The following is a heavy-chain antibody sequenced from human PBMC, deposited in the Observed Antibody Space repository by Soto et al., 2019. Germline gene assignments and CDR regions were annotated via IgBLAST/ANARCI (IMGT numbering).Heavy chain of an antibody. CDR2: IYPGDSDT. D-gene: IGHD3-22*01. CDR1: GYSFTSYW. Sequence: GESLKISCKGSGYSFTSYWIGWVRQMPGKGLEWMGIIYPGDSDTRYSPSFRGQVTISADKSISTAYLQWSSLKASDTAMYYCARDHYYDSSGYLRVGMDVWGQGTTVTVSS. V-gene: IGHV5-51*01. J-gene: IGHJ6*02. CDR3: ARDHYYDSSGYLRVGMDV.